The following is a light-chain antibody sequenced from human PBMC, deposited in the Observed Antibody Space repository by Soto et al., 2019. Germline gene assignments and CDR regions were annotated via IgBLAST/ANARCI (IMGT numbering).Light chain of an antibody. V-gene: IGLV2-8*01. Sequence: QSALTQPPSASGSPGQSVTISCTGTSSDVGGYNYVSWYQQHPDKAHKLMIYEVSKRPSGVPDRFSGSKSGNTASLTVSGLQAEDEADYYCSSYAGSNNLVFGTGTKVTVL. CDR1: SSDVGGYNY. CDR3: SSYAGSNNLV. CDR2: EVS. J-gene: IGLJ1*01.